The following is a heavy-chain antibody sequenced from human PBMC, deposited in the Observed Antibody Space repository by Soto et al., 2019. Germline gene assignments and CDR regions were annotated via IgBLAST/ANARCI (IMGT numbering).Heavy chain of an antibody. CDR2: IYYSGST. CDR3: ARSRSSLWGEYFQH. J-gene: IGHJ1*01. D-gene: IGHD6-6*01. Sequence: SETLSLTCTVSGGSISSYYWSWIRQPPGKGLEWIGYIYYSGSTNYNPSLKSRVTISVDTSKNQFSLKLSSVTAADTAVYCCARSRSSLWGEYFQHWGQGTLVTVSS. CDR1: GGSISSYY. V-gene: IGHV4-59*01.